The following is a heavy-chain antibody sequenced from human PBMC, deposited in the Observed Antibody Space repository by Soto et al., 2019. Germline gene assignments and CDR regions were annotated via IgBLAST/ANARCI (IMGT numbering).Heavy chain of an antibody. CDR2: IYWDDDK. D-gene: IGHD3-22*01. J-gene: IGHJ4*02. V-gene: IGHV2-5*02. CDR3: AREFGDYYDSSGYSFDY. CDR1: GFSLSTSGVG. Sequence: QITLKESGPTLVKPTQTLTLTCTFSGFSLSTSGVGVGWIRQPPGKALEWLALIYWDDDKRYSPSLKSRLTSTKDASKNQVVLTMTNMVPVDTATYYCAREFGDYYDSSGYSFDYWGQGTLVTVSS.